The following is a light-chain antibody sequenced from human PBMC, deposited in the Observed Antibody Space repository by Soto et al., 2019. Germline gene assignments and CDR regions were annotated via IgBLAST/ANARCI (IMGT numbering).Light chain of an antibody. V-gene: IGKV2-28*01. Sequence: DIVMTQSPLSLPVTPGEPASMSCRSNQSLLHSNGYNYLDWYLQKPGQSPRLLIYLGFDRASGVPVKFRGRGLGTGFTLTISRVEAEDVGVYFCMQALEAPLTFGPGTKVDIK. CDR2: LGF. CDR1: QSLLHSNGYNY. J-gene: IGKJ3*01. CDR3: MQALEAPLT.